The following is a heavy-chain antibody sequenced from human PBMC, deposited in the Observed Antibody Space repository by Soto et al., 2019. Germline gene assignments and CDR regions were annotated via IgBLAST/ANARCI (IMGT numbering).Heavy chain of an antibody. CDR3: ARDWDDSSGWDHDAFDI. V-gene: IGHV4-4*02. Sequence: QVQLQESGPGLVKPSGTLSLTCAVSGGSISSSNWWSWVRQPPGKGLEWIGEIYHSGSTNYNPSLKSRVTISVDKSKNQFSLKLSSVIAADTAVYYCARDWDDSSGWDHDAFDIWGQGTMVTVSS. CDR2: IYHSGST. CDR1: GGSISSSNW. J-gene: IGHJ3*02. D-gene: IGHD6-19*01.